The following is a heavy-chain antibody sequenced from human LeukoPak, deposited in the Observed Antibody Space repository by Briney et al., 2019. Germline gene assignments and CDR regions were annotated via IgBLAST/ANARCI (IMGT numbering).Heavy chain of an antibody. V-gene: IGHV4-34*01. CDR1: GGSFSGYY. D-gene: IGHD5-12*01. CDR2: INHSGST. J-gene: IGHJ4*02. CDR3: ARPRKRGYDYRNYFDY. Sequence: SETLSLTCAVYGGSFSGYYWSWIRQPPGKGLEWIGEINHSGSTNYNPSLKSRVPISVDTSKNQFSLKLSSVTAADTAVYYCARPRKRGYDYRNYFDYWGQGTLVTVSS.